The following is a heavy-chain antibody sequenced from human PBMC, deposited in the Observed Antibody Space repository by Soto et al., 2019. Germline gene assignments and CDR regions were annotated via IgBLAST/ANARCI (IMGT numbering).Heavy chain of an antibody. CDR1: GFPVSSNY. CDR2: IYSGGST. Sequence: GGSLRLSCAASGFPVSSNYMSWVRQAPGKGLEWVSVIYSGGSTYYADSVKGRFTISRDNSKNTLYLQMNSLRAEDTAVYYCARETAMLMDYWGQGTLVTVSS. J-gene: IGHJ4*02. V-gene: IGHV3-53*01. D-gene: IGHD5-18*01. CDR3: ARETAMLMDY.